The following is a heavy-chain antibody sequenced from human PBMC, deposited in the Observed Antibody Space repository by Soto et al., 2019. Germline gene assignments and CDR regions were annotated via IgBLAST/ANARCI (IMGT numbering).Heavy chain of an antibody. CDR2: ISAHNGNT. CDR3: ARGRYGDY. CDR1: GYTFTSYG. D-gene: IGHD1-1*01. V-gene: IGHV1-18*01. J-gene: IGHJ4*02. Sequence: QVHLVQSGAEVKKPGASVKVSCKGSGYTFTSYGITGVRQAPRQGLEWMGWISAHNGNTDYAQKLQGRVTVTRDTSTSAAYMGLRSLRADDTAVYYCARGRYGDYWGQGALVTFSS.